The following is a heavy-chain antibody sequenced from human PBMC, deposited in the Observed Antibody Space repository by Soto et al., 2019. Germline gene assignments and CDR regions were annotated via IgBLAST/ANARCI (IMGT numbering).Heavy chain of an antibody. Sequence: SETLSLTCAVYGGSFSGYYWSWIRQPPGKGLEWIGEINDSGSSNYNPSLKSRVTISVDTPKNQFSLKLSSVTAEDTAVYYCARDGEVGTCSGGSCYEWWTYYYYYMDVWGKGTTVTVSS. CDR1: GGSFSGYY. V-gene: IGHV4-34*01. D-gene: IGHD2-15*01. J-gene: IGHJ6*03. CDR2: INDSGSS. CDR3: ARDGEVGTCSGGSCYEWWTYYYYYMDV.